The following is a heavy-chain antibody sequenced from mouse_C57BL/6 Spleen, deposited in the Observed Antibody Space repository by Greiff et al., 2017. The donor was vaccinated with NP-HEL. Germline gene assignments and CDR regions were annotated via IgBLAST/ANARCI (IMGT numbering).Heavy chain of an antibody. Sequence: DVKLVESGGGLVKPGGSLKLSCAASGFTFSSYTMSWVRQTPEKRLEWVATISGGGGNTYYPDSVKGRFTISRDNAKNTLYLQMSSLRSEDTALYYCARITTVVDGDYWGQGTTLTVSS. V-gene: IGHV5-9*01. CDR1: GFTFSSYT. CDR2: ISGGGGNT. J-gene: IGHJ2*01. D-gene: IGHD1-1*01. CDR3: ARITTVVDGDY.